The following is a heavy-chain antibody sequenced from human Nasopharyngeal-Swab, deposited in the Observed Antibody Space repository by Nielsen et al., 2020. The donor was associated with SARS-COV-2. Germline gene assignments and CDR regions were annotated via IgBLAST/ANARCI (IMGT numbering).Heavy chain of an antibody. CDR1: GYTFTSYD. D-gene: IGHD2-15*01. V-gene: IGHV1-8*01. CDR3: ARGPGWVVVVVAAISVAGMDV. CDR2: MNPNSGNT. J-gene: IGHJ6*02. Sequence: ASVKVSCKASGYTFTSYDIHWVRQATGQGLEWMGWMNPNSGNTGYAQKFQGRVTMTRNTSISTAYMELSSLRSEDTAVYYCARGPGWVVVVVAAISVAGMDVWGQGTTVTVSS.